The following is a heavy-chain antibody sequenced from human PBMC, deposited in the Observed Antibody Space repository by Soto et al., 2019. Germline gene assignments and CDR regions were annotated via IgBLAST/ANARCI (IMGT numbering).Heavy chain of an antibody. CDR3: ARDRVVVPAAQIKYYYYGMDV. CDR1: GGTFSSYA. V-gene: IGHV1-69*04. CDR2: IIPILGIA. Sequence: ASVKVSCKASGGTFSSYAISWVRQAPGQGLEWMGRIIPILGIANYAQKFQGRVTITADKSTSTAYMELSSLRSEDTAVYYCARDRVVVPAAQIKYYYYGMDVWG. J-gene: IGHJ6*02. D-gene: IGHD2-2*01.